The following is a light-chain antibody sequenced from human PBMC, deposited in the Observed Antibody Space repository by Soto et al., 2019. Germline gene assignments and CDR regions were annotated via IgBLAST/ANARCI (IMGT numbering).Light chain of an antibody. V-gene: IGKV3-20*01. Sequence: EIVLTQSPGTLSVSPGERATLSCRASQSVGRNFLAWYQQKPGQAPRLLIYGASTRASGIPDRFSGSGSGTDFTLTISRLELEDFAVYYCQQYASSPLTFAGGTKVE. CDR3: QQYASSPLT. J-gene: IGKJ4*01. CDR2: GAS. CDR1: QSVGRNF.